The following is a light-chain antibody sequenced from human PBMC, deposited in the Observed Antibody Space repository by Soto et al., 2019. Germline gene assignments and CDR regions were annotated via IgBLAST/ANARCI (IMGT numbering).Light chain of an antibody. CDR1: QAVSSTY. J-gene: IGKJ1*01. CDR2: GAS. Sequence: VFTHAPNTLSLSPGESATLSCRASQAVSSTYLVWYQQKPGLAPRLLIYGASSRAPGISDRFSGSGSGTDFTLTISRLEPEDFAVYYCHQCGNSWWTFGEGTKV. CDR3: HQCGNSWWT. V-gene: IGKV3-20*01.